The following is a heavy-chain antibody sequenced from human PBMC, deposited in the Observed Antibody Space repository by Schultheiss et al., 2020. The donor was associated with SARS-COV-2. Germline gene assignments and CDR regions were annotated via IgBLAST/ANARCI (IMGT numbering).Heavy chain of an antibody. CDR3: AKDIASRRDWGFDY. D-gene: IGHD7-27*01. V-gene: IGHV3-21*01. J-gene: IGHJ4*02. CDR1: GFTFSSYS. Sequence: GGSLRLSCAASGFTFSSYSMNWVRQAPGKGLEWVSSISSSSSYIYYADSVKGRFTISRDNAKNSLYLQMNSLRAEDTAVYYCAKDIASRRDWGFDYWGQGTLVTVSS. CDR2: ISSSSSYI.